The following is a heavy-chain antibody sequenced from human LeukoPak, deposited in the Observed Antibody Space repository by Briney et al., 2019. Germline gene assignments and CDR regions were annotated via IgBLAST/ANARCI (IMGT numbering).Heavy chain of an antibody. J-gene: IGHJ6*02. D-gene: IGHD2/OR15-2a*01. CDR1: GFTFSRYG. V-gene: IGHV3-30*18. CDR3: AKKVVPFIGSDYGIGG. Sequence: PGGSLRLSCAASGFTFSRYGMHWVRQAPGQGLEWVAVIRDDGSRAYYADSVKGRFTVSRDNSESTLFLQMNSLRPEDTAVYYCAKKVVPFIGSDYGIGGWGQGTTVTVSS. CDR2: IRDDGSRA.